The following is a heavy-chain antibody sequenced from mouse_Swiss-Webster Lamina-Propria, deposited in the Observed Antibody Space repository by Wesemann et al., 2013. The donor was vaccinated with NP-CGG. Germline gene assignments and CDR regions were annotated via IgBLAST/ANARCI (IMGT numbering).Heavy chain of an antibody. CDR3: ARDQYRYDEVYFDY. V-gene: IGHV3-6*02. D-gene: IGHD2-14*01. J-gene: IGHJ2*01. CDR1: GYSITSGYY. CDR2: ISYDGSN. Sequence: DVQLQESGPGLVKPSQSLSLTCSVTGYSITSGYYWNWIRQFPGNKLEWMGYISYDGSNNYNPSLKNRISITRDTSKNQFFLKLNSVTTEDTATYYCARDQYRYDEVYFDYWGQGTTLTVSS.